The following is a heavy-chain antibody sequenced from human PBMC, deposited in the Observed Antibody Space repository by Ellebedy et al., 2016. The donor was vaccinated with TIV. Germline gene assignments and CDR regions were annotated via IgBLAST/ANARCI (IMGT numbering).Heavy chain of an antibody. CDR2: INHSGNT. CDR3: ARCSIWSGLDY. V-gene: IGHV4-34*01. CDR1: GGSFSGYY. J-gene: IGHJ4*02. D-gene: IGHD3-3*01. Sequence: MPSETLSLTCAVYGGSFSGYYWSWIRQTPGKGLEWIGEINHSGNTNYNPSLKSRVTISVDTSKNQFSLKLSSVTAADTAVYYCARCSIWSGLDYWGQGTLVTVSS.